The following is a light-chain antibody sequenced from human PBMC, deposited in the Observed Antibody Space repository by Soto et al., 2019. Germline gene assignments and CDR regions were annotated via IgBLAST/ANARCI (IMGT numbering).Light chain of an antibody. CDR1: QDIRSS. J-gene: IGKJ5*01. Sequence: EIVMTQSPATLSVSPVERVTLSGRASQDIRSSLAWYQQKPGQAPRLLIYGASIRATGVPATFSGSGSGTEFTLSISSLQSEHLGVYYCQQYNNWPITFGQGTRLEIK. CDR3: QQYNNWPIT. CDR2: GAS. V-gene: IGKV3-15*01.